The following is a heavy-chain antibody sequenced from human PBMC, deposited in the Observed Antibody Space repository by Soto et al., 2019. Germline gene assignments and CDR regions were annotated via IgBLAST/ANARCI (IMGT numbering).Heavy chain of an antibody. CDR3: ARELEAWFDP. Sequence: QVQLVESGGGVVQPGRSLRLSCAASGFTFSSYAIHWVRQAPGKGLEWVAVISYDGSNKYYADSVKGRFTVSRDNSKNTVYLQLNSLRVEDTAVYCCARELEAWFDPWGQGTLVTVSS. V-gene: IGHV3-30-3*01. J-gene: IGHJ5*02. CDR2: ISYDGSNK. CDR1: GFTFSSYA.